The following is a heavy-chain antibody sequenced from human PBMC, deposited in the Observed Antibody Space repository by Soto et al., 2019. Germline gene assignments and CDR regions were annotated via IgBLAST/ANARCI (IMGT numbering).Heavy chain of an antibody. D-gene: IGHD3-10*01. Sequence: GSVRRSYETCGVRVSSSWRAWVRQATGKGLEWVANINPDGSGEYYLDSVKGRFTISRDNAKNSVYLQMNSLVGDDTAVYYCARENWFFDYWGQGTPVTVSS. J-gene: IGHJ4*02. CDR3: ARENWFFDY. V-gene: IGHV3-7*01. CDR1: GVRVSSSW. CDR2: INPDGSGE.